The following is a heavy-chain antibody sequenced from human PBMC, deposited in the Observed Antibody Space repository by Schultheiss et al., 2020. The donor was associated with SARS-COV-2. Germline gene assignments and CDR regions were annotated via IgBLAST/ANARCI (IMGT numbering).Heavy chain of an antibody. J-gene: IGHJ6*02. CDR2: IDPSDSYT. D-gene: IGHD3-16*01. CDR1: GYSFTNYW. CDR3: ARPNVHYYYGMDV. Sequence: GESLKISCKGSGYSFTNYWIGWVRQMPGKGLEWMGRIDPSDSYTNYSPSFQGHVTISADKSISTAYLQWSSLKASDTAMYYCARPNVHYYYGMDVWGQGTTVTVSS. V-gene: IGHV5-10-1*01.